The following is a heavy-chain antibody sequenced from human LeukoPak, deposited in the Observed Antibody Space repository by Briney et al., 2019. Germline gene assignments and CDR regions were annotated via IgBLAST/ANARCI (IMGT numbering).Heavy chain of an antibody. CDR2: ISVSGDST. V-gene: IGHV3-23*01. CDR1: GFTFSSFA. D-gene: IGHD3-3*01. Sequence: GGSLRLSCAASGFTFSSFAMSWVRQAPGKGLEWVSTISVSGDSTNYADSVKGRFTMSRDKSKNTLYLQMNSLRAEDTAVYYCAKAPNNFWSGATRYFDDWGQGTLVTVSS. J-gene: IGHJ4*02. CDR3: AKAPNNFWSGATRYFDD.